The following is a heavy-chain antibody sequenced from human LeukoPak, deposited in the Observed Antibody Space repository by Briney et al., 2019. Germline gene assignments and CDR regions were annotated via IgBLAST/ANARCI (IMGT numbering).Heavy chain of an antibody. J-gene: IGHJ5*02. V-gene: IGHV1-18*01. D-gene: IGHD6-19*01. CDR3: GKGSTGWSRDP. Sequence: WASVKVSCKASGYTFTERGISWMRHVPGQGLEWMGWISATSGNTYYAQTFQDRVTMTTDASTSTAYMELRDLTADDTAVYYCGKGSTGWSRDPWGQGTLDTVSS. CDR1: GYTFTERG. CDR2: ISATSGNT.